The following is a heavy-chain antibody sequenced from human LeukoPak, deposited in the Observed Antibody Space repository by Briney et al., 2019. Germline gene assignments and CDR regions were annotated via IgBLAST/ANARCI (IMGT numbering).Heavy chain of an antibody. CDR3: ARVNIAAPGY. CDR1: GFIFSSYA. V-gene: IGHV3-23*01. CDR2: ISGSGGST. J-gene: IGHJ4*02. Sequence: GGSLRLSCAASGFIFSSYAMSWVRQAPGKGLEWVSTISGSGGSTYYADSVKGRFTISRDNAKNSLYLQMNSLRAEDTAVYYCARVNIAAPGYWGQGTLVTVSS. D-gene: IGHD6-13*01.